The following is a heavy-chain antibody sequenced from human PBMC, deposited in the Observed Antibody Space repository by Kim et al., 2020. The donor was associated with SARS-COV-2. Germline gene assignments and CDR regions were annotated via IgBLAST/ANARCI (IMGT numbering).Heavy chain of an antibody. V-gene: IGHV4-59*01. CDR2: IYYTGST. CDR3: VRDGRAGSGYSGWFDP. Sequence: SETLSLTCTVSGGSISSNYWSWIRQPPGKRLEWIGFIYYTGSTNYNPSLKSRVTISVDTSKNQFSLKLSSVTAADTAVYYCVRDGRAGSGYSGWFDPWG. J-gene: IGHJ5*02. CDR1: GGSISSNY. D-gene: IGHD3-10*01.